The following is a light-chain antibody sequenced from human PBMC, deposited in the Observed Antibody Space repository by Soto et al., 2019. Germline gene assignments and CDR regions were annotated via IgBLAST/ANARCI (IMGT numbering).Light chain of an antibody. V-gene: IGKV1-39*01. CDR2: AAS. CDR1: QSISSH. CDR3: QQSYSTPIT. Sequence: DIQMTHSPSSLSASLGYRLTITCRASQSISSHLNWYQQKPGKAPKLLIYAASSLQSGVPSRFSGSGSGTDFTLTISSLQVEDFATYYCQQSYSTPITFGQGTRLEIK. J-gene: IGKJ5*01.